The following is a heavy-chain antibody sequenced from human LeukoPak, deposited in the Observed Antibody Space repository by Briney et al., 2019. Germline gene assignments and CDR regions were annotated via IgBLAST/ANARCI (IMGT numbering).Heavy chain of an antibody. V-gene: IGHV3-64*01. Sequence: GGSLRLSCAASGFTFSSYAMHWVRQAPGKGLEYVSAISSNGGSTYYANSAKGRFTISRDNSKNTLYLQMGSLRAEDMAVYYCARGAGTTSPIDYWGQGTLVTVSS. J-gene: IGHJ4*02. CDR1: GFTFSSYA. D-gene: IGHD1-7*01. CDR2: ISSNGGST. CDR3: ARGAGTTSPIDY.